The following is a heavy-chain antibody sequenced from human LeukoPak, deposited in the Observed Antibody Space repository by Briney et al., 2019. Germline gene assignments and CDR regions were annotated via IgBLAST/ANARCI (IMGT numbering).Heavy chain of an antibody. CDR3: ARNPGRAAAATLTY. D-gene: IGHD6-13*01. V-gene: IGHV3-7*03. CDR1: AFIFSGHW. J-gene: IGHJ4*02. CDR2: IKEDGSER. Sequence: GGSLRLSCEGSAFIFSGHWMNWVRQTPGKGLEWVASIKEDGSERQYVDSVKGRFTISRDNSKNTLYLQMSSLRAEDTAVYYCARNPGRAAAATLTYWGQGTLVTVSS.